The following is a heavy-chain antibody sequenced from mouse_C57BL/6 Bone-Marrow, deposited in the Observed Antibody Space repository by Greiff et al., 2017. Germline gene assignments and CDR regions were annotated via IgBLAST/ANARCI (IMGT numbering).Heavy chain of an antibody. CDR1: GYTFTSYW. J-gene: IGHJ4*01. Sequence: QVQLQQPGTELVKPGASVKLSCKASGYTFTSYWMHWVKQRPGQGLEWIGNINPSNGGTNYNEKFKSKATLTVDKSSSTAYMQLSSLTSEDSAVYYCARSPSTTVVSPSMDYWGQGTSVTVSS. CDR2: INPSNGGT. V-gene: IGHV1-53*01. CDR3: ARSPSTTVVSPSMDY. D-gene: IGHD1-1*01.